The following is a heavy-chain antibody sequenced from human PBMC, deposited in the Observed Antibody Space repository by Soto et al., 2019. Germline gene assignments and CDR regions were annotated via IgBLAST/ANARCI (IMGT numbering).Heavy chain of an antibody. J-gene: IGHJ3*01. V-gene: IGHV3-23*01. CDR1: GFTFSSYA. D-gene: IGHD3-3*01. CDR2: ISGSGGST. CDR3: AKDHLTIFGVTPSS. Sequence: HPGGSLSLSCAASGFTFSSYAMSWVRQAPGKGLEWVSAISGSGGSTYYADSVKGRSTISRDNSKNTLYLQMNSLRAEDTAVYYCAKDHLTIFGVTPSSWGQGTMVTVSS.